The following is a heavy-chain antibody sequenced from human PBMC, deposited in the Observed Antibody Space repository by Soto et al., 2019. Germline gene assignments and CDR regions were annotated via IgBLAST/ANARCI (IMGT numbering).Heavy chain of an antibody. V-gene: IGHV3-23*01. J-gene: IGHJ4*02. D-gene: IGHD3-22*01. CDR3: AKAAGSDYYPVDY. Sequence: GGSLRLSCAASGFTFSSYAMSWFRQAPGKGLEWVSSISVSGGSTYYADSVKGQFTISRDNSKSTLFLHMNSLRAEATAVYYCAKAAGSDYYPVDYWGQGTLVTVSS. CDR1: GFTFSSYA. CDR2: ISVSGGST.